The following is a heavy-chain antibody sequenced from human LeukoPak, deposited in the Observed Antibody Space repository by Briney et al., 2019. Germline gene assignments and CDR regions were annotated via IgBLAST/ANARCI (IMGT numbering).Heavy chain of an antibody. V-gene: IGHV3-23*01. CDR2: ISGSGGST. CDR3: AKGSEYSSSLLDY. Sequence: PGGSLRLSCAASGFTFSSYAMSWVRQAPGKGLEWDSAISGSGGSTYYADSVKGRFTISRDNSKNTLYLQMNSLRPEDTAVYYCAKGSEYSSSLLDYWGQGTLVTVSS. D-gene: IGHD6-6*01. J-gene: IGHJ4*02. CDR1: GFTFSSYA.